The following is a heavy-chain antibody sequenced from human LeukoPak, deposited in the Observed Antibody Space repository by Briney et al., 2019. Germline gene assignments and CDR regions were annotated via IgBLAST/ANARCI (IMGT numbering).Heavy chain of an antibody. CDR3: ARDLGYCSCGSCYVGYFYYGMDV. J-gene: IGHJ6*02. Sequence: GGSLRLSCAASGFTFSSYSMNWVRQAPGKGLEWVSYISSSSSTIYYADSVKGRFTISRDNAKNSLYLQMNSLRAEDTAVYYCARDLGYCSCGSCYVGYFYYGMDVWGQGTTVTVSS. CDR2: ISSSSSTI. V-gene: IGHV3-48*01. CDR1: GFTFSSYS. D-gene: IGHD2-15*01.